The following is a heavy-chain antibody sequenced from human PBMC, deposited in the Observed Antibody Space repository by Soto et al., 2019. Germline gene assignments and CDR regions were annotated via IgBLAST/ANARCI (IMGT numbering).Heavy chain of an antibody. CDR2: IHYTANT. D-gene: IGHD2-15*01. CDR1: GGSISSDGYY. J-gene: IGHJ5*02. CDR3: ARVTCSGGSCLDSWFDP. Sequence: QVHLQESGPGLVKPSQTLSLTCTVSGGSISSDGYYWSCIRQHPGTALEWLGYIHYTANTYYNPSLKCRVTMAVDTSKILFSLNLSSATAADTALFYCARVTCSGGSCLDSWFDPWGHGTLVTVSS. V-gene: IGHV4-31*03.